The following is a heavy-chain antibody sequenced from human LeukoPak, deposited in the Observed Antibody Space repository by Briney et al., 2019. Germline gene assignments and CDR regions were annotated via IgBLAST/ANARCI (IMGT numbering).Heavy chain of an antibody. D-gene: IGHD5-12*01. CDR1: GFTFSSYA. Sequence: GGSLRLSCAASGFTFSSYAMHWVRQAPGKGLEWVAVISYDGSNKYYADSVKGRFTISRDNSKNTLYLQMNSLRAEDTAVYYCARNTQDIVATISLDYYYGMDVWGQGTTVTVSS. J-gene: IGHJ6*02. V-gene: IGHV3-30-3*01. CDR3: ARNTQDIVATISLDYYYGMDV. CDR2: ISYDGSNK.